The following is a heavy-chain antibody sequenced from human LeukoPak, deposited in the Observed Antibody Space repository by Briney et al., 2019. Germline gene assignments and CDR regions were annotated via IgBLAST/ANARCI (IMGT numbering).Heavy chain of an antibody. J-gene: IGHJ4*02. Sequence: GRSLRLSCAAPGFTFSSYGMHWVRQAPGKGLEWVAVIWYDGSNKYYADSVKGRFTISRDNSKNTLYLQMNSLRAEDTAVYYCARDTDGHCSSTSCYTGSDYWGQGTLVTVSS. V-gene: IGHV3-33*01. CDR3: ARDTDGHCSSTSCYTGSDY. CDR2: IWYDGSNK. CDR1: GFTFSSYG. D-gene: IGHD2-2*02.